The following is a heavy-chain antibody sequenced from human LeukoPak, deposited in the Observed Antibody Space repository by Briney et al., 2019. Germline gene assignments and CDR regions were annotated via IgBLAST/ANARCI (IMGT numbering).Heavy chain of an antibody. J-gene: IGHJ4*02. Sequence: GASVKVSCKASGYTFTSYSLQWVRQAPGQGLEWMGIINPSGDSTSYTQKLQGRLTMTRDTSTNTVYMELSSLRSDDTAVYYCARTSIFGVVITSLFDYWGQGTLVTVSS. D-gene: IGHD3-3*01. CDR1: GYTFTSYS. V-gene: IGHV1-46*01. CDR2: INPSGDST. CDR3: ARTSIFGVVITSLFDY.